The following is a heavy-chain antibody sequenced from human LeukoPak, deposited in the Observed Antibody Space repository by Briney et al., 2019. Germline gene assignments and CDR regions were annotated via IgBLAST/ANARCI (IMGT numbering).Heavy chain of an antibody. CDR2: ISWDSAKI. CDR3: AKDDCSSTSCYISRGGYLIDY. Sequence: HPGGSLRLSCAASGFTFDDYAMHWVRQAPGKGLEWGSGISWDSAKIGYADSVKGRFTISRDNAKNSLYLQMNSLRAEDTALYYCAKDDCSSTSCYISRGGYLIDYWGQGTLVTVSS. CDR1: GFTFDDYA. J-gene: IGHJ4*02. D-gene: IGHD2-2*02. V-gene: IGHV3-9*01.